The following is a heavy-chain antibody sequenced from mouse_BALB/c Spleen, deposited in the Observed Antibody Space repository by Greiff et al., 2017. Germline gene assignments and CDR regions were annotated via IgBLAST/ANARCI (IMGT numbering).Heavy chain of an antibody. CDR3: ATLYGYGFDY. CDR2: INPYNDGT. CDR1: GYTFTSYV. V-gene: IGHV1-14*01. J-gene: IGHJ2*01. D-gene: IGHD2-2*01. Sequence: VQLQQSGPELVKPGASVKMSCKASGYTFTSYVMHWVKQKPGQGLEWIGYINPYNDGTKYNEKFKGKATVTSDKSSSTAYMELSSLTSAVSAVYYCATLYGYGFDYWGQGTTLTVSS.